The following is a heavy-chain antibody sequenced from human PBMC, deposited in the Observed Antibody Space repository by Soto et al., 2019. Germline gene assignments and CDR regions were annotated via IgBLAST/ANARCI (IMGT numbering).Heavy chain of an antibody. CDR3: ARGIAAAGSDY. CDR2: IYYSGST. V-gene: IGHV4-59*01. D-gene: IGHD6-13*01. J-gene: IGHJ4*02. CDR1: GGSISSYY. Sequence: SETLSLTCTVSGGSISSYYWSWIRQPPGKGLEWIGYIYYSGSTNYNPSLKSRVTISVDTSKNQFSLKLSSVTAADTAVYYCARGIAAAGSDYWGQGTLVTVSS.